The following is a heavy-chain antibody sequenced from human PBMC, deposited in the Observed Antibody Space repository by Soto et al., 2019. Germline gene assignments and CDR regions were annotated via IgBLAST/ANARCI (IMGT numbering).Heavy chain of an antibody. CDR1: GGSFSSHA. V-gene: IGHV1-69*06. D-gene: IGHD4-17*01. CDR2: IIPLFGRS. Sequence: QVQLMQSGAEVRKPGSSVKVSCRASGGSFSSHAISWVRQAPGQGLEWMGGIIPLFGRSNYAQKFQGRVTITADTITGTAYMELNSLRSEDSAVYYCARSDYVGGRDYWYFDLWGRGTLVTVSS. CDR3: ARSDYVGGRDYWYFDL. J-gene: IGHJ2*01.